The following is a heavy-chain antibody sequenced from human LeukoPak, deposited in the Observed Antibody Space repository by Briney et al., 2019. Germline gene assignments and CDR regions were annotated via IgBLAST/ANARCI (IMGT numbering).Heavy chain of an antibody. Sequence: GRSLRLSCAASGFTFSSYGMHWVRQAPGKGLEWVAVISYDGSNKYYADSVKGRFTISRDNSKNTLYLQMNSLKAEDTAVYYCAKDLHGSGSYYNGFDYWGQGTLVTVSS. V-gene: IGHV3-30*18. D-gene: IGHD3-10*01. CDR2: ISYDGSNK. J-gene: IGHJ4*02. CDR3: AKDLHGSGSYYNGFDY. CDR1: GFTFSSYG.